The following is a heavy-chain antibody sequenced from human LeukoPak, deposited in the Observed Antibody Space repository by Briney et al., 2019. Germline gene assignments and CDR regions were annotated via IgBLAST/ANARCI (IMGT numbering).Heavy chain of an antibody. Sequence: WGSLRLSCAASGLTFSRYWMSWVRQAPGKGLEWLANIKQDGSEKHYVDSVKGRFTISRDNAKNSLYLQLNSLRAEDTAVYYCARDGGSYCTGNLCYKDGFFDYWGQGTLVTVSS. CDR3: ARDGGSYCTGNLCYKDGFFDY. D-gene: IGHD2-8*02. V-gene: IGHV3-7*01. J-gene: IGHJ4*02. CDR1: GLTFSRYW. CDR2: IKQDGSEK.